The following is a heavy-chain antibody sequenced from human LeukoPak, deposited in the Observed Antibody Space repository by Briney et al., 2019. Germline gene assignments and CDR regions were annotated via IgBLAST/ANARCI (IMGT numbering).Heavy chain of an antibody. J-gene: IGHJ3*02. Sequence: GSLRLSCAASGFTFSSYEMNWVRQAPGKGLEWIGSIYHSGSTYYNPSLKSRVTISVDTSKNQFSLKLSSVTAADTAVYYCARGHYDSSGLVSGDAFDIWGQGTMVTVSS. CDR3: ARGHYDSSGLVSGDAFDI. CDR2: IYHSGST. V-gene: IGHV4-38-2*01. D-gene: IGHD3-22*01. CDR1: GFTFSSYE.